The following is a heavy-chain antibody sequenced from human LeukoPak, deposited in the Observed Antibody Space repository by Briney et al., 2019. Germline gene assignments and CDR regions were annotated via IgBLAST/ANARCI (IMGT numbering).Heavy chain of an antibody. D-gene: IGHD4-11*01. J-gene: IGHJ4*02. CDR1: GGSFSGYY. Sequence: ASETLSLTCAVYGGSFSGYYWSWIRQPPGKGLEWIGEINHSGSTNYNPSLKSRVTISVDTSKNQFSLKLSSVTAADTAVYYCALGDYRNIGYWGQGTLVTVSS. CDR3: ALGDYRNIGY. V-gene: IGHV4-34*01. CDR2: INHSGST.